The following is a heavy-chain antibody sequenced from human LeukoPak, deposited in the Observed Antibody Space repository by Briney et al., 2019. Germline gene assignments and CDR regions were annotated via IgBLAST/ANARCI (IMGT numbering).Heavy chain of an antibody. D-gene: IGHD6-19*01. V-gene: IGHV3-49*04. CDR2: IRSKAYGGTT. CDR3: TRYSSGLVPLH. CDR1: GFTFGDYA. Sequence: GSLRLSCTASGFTFGDYAMSWVRQAPGKGLEWVGFIRSKAYGGTTEYAASVKGRFTISRDDSKSIAYLQMNSLKTEDTAVYYCTRYSSGLVPLHWGQGTLVTVSS. J-gene: IGHJ4*02.